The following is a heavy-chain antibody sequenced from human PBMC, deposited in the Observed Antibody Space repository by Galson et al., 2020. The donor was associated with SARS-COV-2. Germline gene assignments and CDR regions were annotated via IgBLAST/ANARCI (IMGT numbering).Heavy chain of an antibody. J-gene: IGHJ6*04. D-gene: IGHD6-13*01. Sequence: LSLTCAVSGDSISSTNWWTWVRQPPGKGLEWVGQIYHSETTNYNPSLKSRVTISVDKSKNQFSLRLNSVTAADTAMCYWARDIFRSSKWSYGVDGWGKGTTVTVSA. CDR1: GDSISSTNW. V-gene: IGHV4-4*02. CDR2: IYHSETT. CDR3: ARDIFRSSKWSYGVDG.